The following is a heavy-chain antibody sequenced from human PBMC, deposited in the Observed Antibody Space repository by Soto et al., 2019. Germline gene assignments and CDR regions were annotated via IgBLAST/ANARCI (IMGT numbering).Heavy chain of an antibody. J-gene: IGHJ6*03. V-gene: IGHV3-9*01. D-gene: IGHD1-26*01. CDR3: AKAPRLGLLYYMDV. Sequence: GGSLRLSCAASGFTFDDYAMHWVRQAPGKGLEWVSSISWNSGRIGYADSVKGRFTISRDNARNSMYLQMNSLRAEDTAMYYCAKAPRLGLLYYMDVWGKGTTVTVSS. CDR1: GFTFDDYA. CDR2: ISWNSGRI.